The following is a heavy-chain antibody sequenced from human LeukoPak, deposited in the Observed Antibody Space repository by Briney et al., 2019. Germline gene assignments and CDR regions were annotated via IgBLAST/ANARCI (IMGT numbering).Heavy chain of an antibody. CDR3: ARDGTGTDYGSFDS. V-gene: IGHV4-39*02. CDR2: IYYSGST. D-gene: IGHD1-7*01. CDR1: GGSISSSSYY. J-gene: IGHJ4*02. Sequence: ASETLSLTCTVSGGSISSSSYYWGWIRQPPGKGLEWIGSIYYSGSTYYNPSLKSRVTISVDTSKNQFSLKLSSVTAADTAVYYCARDGTGTDYGSFDSWGQGTLVTVSS.